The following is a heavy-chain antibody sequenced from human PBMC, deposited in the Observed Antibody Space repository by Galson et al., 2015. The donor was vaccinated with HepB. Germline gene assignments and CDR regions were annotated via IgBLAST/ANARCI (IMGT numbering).Heavy chain of an antibody. CDR2: IGYRETYK. Sequence: SLRLSCAASGFDFKTSGMTWVRQAPGKGLEWVAVIGYRETYKHYADSVKGRFAISSDNAKNSVYLRMNLLRVEDTAIYYCARDASEWSMDYWGQGTLVAVSS. V-gene: IGHV3-21*01. CDR1: GFDFKTSG. D-gene: IGHD3-3*01. J-gene: IGHJ4*02. CDR3: ARDASEWSMDY.